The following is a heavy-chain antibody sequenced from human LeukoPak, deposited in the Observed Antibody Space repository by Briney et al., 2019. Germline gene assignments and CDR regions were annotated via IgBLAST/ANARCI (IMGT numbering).Heavy chain of an antibody. CDR2: ISGSGGST. CDR1: GFTFSSYA. D-gene: IGHD3-22*01. J-gene: IGHJ4*02. CDR3: AKDNGYYYDSSGYQTYYFDY. V-gene: IGHV3-23*01. Sequence: GGSLRLSCAASGFTFSSYAMSWVRQAPGKGLEWVSAISGSGGSTYYADSVKGRFTTSRDNSKNTLYLQMNSLRAEDTAVYYCAKDNGYYYDSSGYQTYYFDYWGQGTPVTVSS.